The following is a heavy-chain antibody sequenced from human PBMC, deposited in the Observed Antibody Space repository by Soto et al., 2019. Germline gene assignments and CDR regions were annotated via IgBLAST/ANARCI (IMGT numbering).Heavy chain of an antibody. CDR1: GFTFSSYA. V-gene: IGHV3-23*01. J-gene: IGHJ4*02. CDR2: ISGSGGST. CDR3: AKSRQYSSSSGLDY. D-gene: IGHD6-6*01. Sequence: GGSLRLSCAASGFTFSSYAMSWVRQAPGKGLEWVSAISGSGGSTYYADSVKGRFTISRDNSKNTLYLQMNSLRAEDTAVYYCAKSRQYSSSSGLDYWGQGTLVTVSS.